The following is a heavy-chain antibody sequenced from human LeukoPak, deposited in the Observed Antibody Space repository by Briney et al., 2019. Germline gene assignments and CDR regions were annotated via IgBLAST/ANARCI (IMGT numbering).Heavy chain of an antibody. Sequence: SEPLSLLCTVSGGPISSSRYYWGWIPQPPGGGLGRIGRIYYSGSPYYHRSRQSHVNISVDTPKNQFSPKLSAVTAADTAVYYCARGVYSTSTDYWGQGTLVTVSS. V-gene: IGHV4-39*07. CDR3: ARGVYSTSTDY. CDR2: IYYSGSP. CDR1: GGPISSSRYY. J-gene: IGHJ4*02. D-gene: IGHD6-13*01.